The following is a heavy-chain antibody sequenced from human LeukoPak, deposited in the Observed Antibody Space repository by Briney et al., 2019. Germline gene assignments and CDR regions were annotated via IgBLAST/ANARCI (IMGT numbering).Heavy chain of an antibody. D-gene: IGHD3-3*01. CDR2: ISAYSGNT. CDR3: ARAPDDYDFWSGPFDY. Sequence: ASVKVSCKASGYTFTNYGISWGRQAPGPGIERMGWISAYSGNTNYAQNLQGRVTMTTDTSTSTAYMELRSLRSDDTAVYYCARAPDDYDFWSGPFDYWGRGTLVTVSS. J-gene: IGHJ4*02. CDR1: GYTFTNYG. V-gene: IGHV1-18*01.